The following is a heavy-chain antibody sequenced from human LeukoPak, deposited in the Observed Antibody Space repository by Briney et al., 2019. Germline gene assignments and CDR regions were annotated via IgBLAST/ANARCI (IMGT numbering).Heavy chain of an antibody. J-gene: IGHJ5*02. V-gene: IGHV4-59*01. CDR3: ARESSSWYVGWFDP. CDR2: IYYSGST. D-gene: IGHD6-13*01. Sequence: PSETLSLTCTVSGGSISSYYWSWIRQPPGKGLEWIGYIYYSGSTNYNPSLKSRVTISVDTSKNQFSLKLSSVTAADTAVYYCARESSSWYVGWFDPWGQGTLVTVSS. CDR1: GGSISSYY.